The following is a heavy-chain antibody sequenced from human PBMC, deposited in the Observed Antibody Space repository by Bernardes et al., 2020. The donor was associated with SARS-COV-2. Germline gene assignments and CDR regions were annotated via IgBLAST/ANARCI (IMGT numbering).Heavy chain of an antibody. CDR2: IKQDGSEK. D-gene: IGHD6-19*01. CDR1: GFILSSYW. V-gene: IGHV3-7*01. Sequence: GGSLRLSCAASGFILSSYWMSWVRQAPGKGLEWVANIKQDGSEKYYVDSVKGRFTISRDNAENSLSLQMNSLRAEDTAVYYCARGSSGWFYGMDVWGQGTTVTVSS. J-gene: IGHJ6*02. CDR3: ARGSSGWFYGMDV.